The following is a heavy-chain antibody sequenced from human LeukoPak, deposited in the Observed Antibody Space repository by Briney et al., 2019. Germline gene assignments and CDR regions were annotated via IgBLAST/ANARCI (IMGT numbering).Heavy chain of an antibody. V-gene: IGHV3-53*01. Sequence: GGSLRLSCAASGFTVSSNYMSWVRQAPGKGLEWVSVIYSGGSTYYADSVKGRFTISRDNSKNTLYLQMNSLRAEDTAVYYCAREKFGELSNWFDPWGQGTLVTVSS. CDR2: IYSGGST. CDR1: GFTVSSNY. CDR3: AREKFGELSNWFDP. J-gene: IGHJ5*02. D-gene: IGHD3-10*01.